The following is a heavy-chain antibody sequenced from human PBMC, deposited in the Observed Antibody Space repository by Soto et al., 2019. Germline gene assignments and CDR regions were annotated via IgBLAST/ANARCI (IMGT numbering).Heavy chain of an antibody. CDR1: GGSISSGGYY. CDR3: AREAVCVLVVVAGRHFDD. V-gene: IGHV4-31*03. D-gene: IGHD2-15*01. CDR2: IYYSGST. J-gene: IGHJ4*02. Sequence: PSETLSLTCTVSGGSISSGGYYWSWIRQHPGKGLEWIGYIYYSGSTYYNPSLKSRVTISVDTSKNQFSLKLSSVTAADTAVYYCAREAVCVLVVVAGRHFDDWGPGTLVTVFS.